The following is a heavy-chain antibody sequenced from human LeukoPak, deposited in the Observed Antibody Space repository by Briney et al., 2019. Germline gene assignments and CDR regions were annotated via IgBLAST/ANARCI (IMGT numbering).Heavy chain of an antibody. Sequence: GGSLRLSCAASGFTFSNYAMSWVRQAPGKGLEWVSSISSSSSYIYYADSVKGRFTISRDNAKNSLYLQMNSLRADDTAVYYCARGGSRDGYNPFDYWGQGTLVTVSS. CDR1: GFTFSNYA. CDR3: ARGGSRDGYNPFDY. D-gene: IGHD5-24*01. J-gene: IGHJ4*02. CDR2: ISSSSSYI. V-gene: IGHV3-21*01.